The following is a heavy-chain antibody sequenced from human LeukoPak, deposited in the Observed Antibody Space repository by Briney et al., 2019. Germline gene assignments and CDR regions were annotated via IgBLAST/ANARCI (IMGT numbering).Heavy chain of an antibody. Sequence: PSETLSLTCTVSGGSISSYYWSWIRQPPGKGLEWIGYIYYSGGTNYNPSLKSPVTISVDMSKNQFSLNLSSVTAADTAVYYCARQLRGGSYLWYFDLWGRGTLVTVSS. V-gene: IGHV4-59*01. J-gene: IGHJ2*01. D-gene: IGHD1-26*01. CDR1: GGSISSYY. CDR3: ARQLRGGSYLWYFDL. CDR2: IYYSGGT.